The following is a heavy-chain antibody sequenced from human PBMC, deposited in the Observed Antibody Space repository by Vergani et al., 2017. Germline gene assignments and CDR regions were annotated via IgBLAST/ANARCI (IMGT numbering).Heavy chain of an antibody. D-gene: IGHD2-2*01. Sequence: QVQLQESGPGLVKPSETLSLTCTVSGGSISSYYWSWIRQPPGKGLEWIGYIYYSGSTNYNPSLKSRVTISVDTSQNQFSLKLCSVTAADTAVYYCACHTRTVATPYYYDYGMDVWGQGTTVTVSS. J-gene: IGHJ6*02. CDR2: IYYSGST. CDR3: ACHTRTVATPYYYDYGMDV. CDR1: GGSISSYY. V-gene: IGHV4-59*01.